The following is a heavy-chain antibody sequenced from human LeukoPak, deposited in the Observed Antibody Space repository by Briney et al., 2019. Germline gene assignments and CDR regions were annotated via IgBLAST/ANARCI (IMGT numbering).Heavy chain of an antibody. Sequence: HPGGSLRLSCAASGFTVSTNYMTWVRQAPGKGLEWVSVIYSGGSTYYADSVKGRFTISRDNSNNTLYLQMNSLRAEDTAVYYCARCLGYISGSGPYGMDVWGQGTTVTVSS. CDR2: IYSGGST. D-gene: IGHD6-19*01. CDR1: GFTVSTNY. V-gene: IGHV3-66*01. CDR3: ARCLGYISGSGPYGMDV. J-gene: IGHJ6*02.